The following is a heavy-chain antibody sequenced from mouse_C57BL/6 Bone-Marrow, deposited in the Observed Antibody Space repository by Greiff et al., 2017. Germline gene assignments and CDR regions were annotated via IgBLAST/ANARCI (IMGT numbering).Heavy chain of an antibody. CDR1: GFNIKDDY. J-gene: IGHJ1*03. Sequence: VQLQQSGAELVRPGASVKLSCTASGFNIKDDYMHWVKQRPEQGLEWIGWIDPENGDTEYASKFQGKATITADTSSNTAYLQLSSLTSEDTAVYYCTTSGSSHWYFDGWGTGTTVTVSS. CDR2: IDPENGDT. CDR3: TTSGSSHWYFDG. V-gene: IGHV14-4*01. D-gene: IGHD1-1*01.